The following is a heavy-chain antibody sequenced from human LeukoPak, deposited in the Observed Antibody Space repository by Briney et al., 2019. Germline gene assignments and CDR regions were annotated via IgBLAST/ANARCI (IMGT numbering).Heavy chain of an antibody. D-gene: IGHD3-3*01. CDR3: ARGGITIFGNYYYMDV. V-gene: IGHV3-48*03. J-gene: IGHJ6*03. Sequence: GGSLRLSCAASGFTFRSYEMNWVRQAPGKGLEWVSYISSSGSTIYYADSVKGRFTISRDNAKNSLYLQMNSLRAEDTALYYCARGGITIFGNYYYMDVWGKGTTVTVSS. CDR1: GFTFRSYE. CDR2: ISSSGSTI.